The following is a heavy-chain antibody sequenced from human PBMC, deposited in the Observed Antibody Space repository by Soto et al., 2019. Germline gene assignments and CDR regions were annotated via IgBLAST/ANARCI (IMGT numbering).Heavy chain of an antibody. J-gene: IGHJ4*02. CDR2: IYYSGST. CDR1: GGSISSYY. Sequence: QVLLQESGPGLVKPSETLSLTCTDSGGSISSYYCSWIRQPPGKGLEWIGYIYYSGSTNYNPSLKSRVTISVDTSKHQSSLKLSSVAAADTAVYYCARSRGGDVDYWGQGTLVTVSS. D-gene: IGHD2-21*02. CDR3: ARSRGGDVDY. V-gene: IGHV4-59*01.